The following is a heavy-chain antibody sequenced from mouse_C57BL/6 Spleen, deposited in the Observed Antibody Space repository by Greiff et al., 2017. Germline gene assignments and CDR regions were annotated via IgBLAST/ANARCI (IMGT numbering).Heavy chain of an antibody. J-gene: IGHJ2*01. V-gene: IGHV5-6*01. CDR2: ISSGGSYT. D-gene: IGHD2-4*01. CDR1: GFTFSSYG. CDR3: ARLDDSPDY. Sequence: EVKLVESGGDLVKPGGSLKLSCAASGFTFSSYGMSWVRQTPDKRLEWVATISSGGSYTYYPDSVKGRFTISRDTAKNTLYLQMSSLKSVDTAMYYYARLDDSPDYWGQGTTLTVSS.